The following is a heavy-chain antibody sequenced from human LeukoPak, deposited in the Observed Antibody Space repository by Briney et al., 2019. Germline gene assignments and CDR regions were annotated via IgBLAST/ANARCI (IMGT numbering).Heavy chain of an antibody. Sequence: SETLSLTCTVSGDSITSYYWTWIRQPPGKGLEWIGYIYYSGSTNYNPSLKSRVTISVDTSKNQFSLRLSSVTAADTAVYYCARKQGDYWGQGTLVTDSS. CDR1: GDSITSYY. CDR3: ARKQGDY. J-gene: IGHJ4*02. D-gene: IGHD1/OR15-1a*01. CDR2: IYYSGST. V-gene: IGHV4-59*01.